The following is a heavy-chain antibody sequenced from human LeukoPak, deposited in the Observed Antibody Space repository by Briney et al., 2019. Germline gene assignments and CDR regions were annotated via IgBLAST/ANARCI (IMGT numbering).Heavy chain of an antibody. CDR1: GFTFSSYW. V-gene: IGHV3-7*03. Sequence: GGSLRLSCAASGFTFSSYWMSWVRQAPGKGLEWVANIKQDGSEKYYVDSVKGRFTISRDNSKDTLFLLMNTLRADDTAVYYCAAMTGPTFDYWGQGALVTISS. D-gene: IGHD3-9*01. CDR3: AAMTGPTFDY. J-gene: IGHJ4*02. CDR2: IKQDGSEK.